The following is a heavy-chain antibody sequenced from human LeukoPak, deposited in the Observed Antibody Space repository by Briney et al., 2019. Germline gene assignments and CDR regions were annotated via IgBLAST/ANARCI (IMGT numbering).Heavy chain of an antibody. Sequence: ASVKVSCKASGYTFTGYYMHWVRQAPGQGLEGMGWINPNSGGTNYAQKFQGRVTMTRDTSISTAYMELSWLRSDDTAVYYCARVFCDWGFVYWHFDLWGRGTLVTVSS. CDR3: ARVFCDWGFVYWHFDL. V-gene: IGHV1-2*02. CDR1: GYTFTGYY. J-gene: IGHJ2*01. CDR2: INPNSGGT. D-gene: IGHD2-21*02.